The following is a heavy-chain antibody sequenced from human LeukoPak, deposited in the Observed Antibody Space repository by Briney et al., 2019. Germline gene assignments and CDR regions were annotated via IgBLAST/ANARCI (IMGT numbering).Heavy chain of an antibody. CDR2: ICYSGST. CDR1: GGSISSYY. Sequence: PSETLSLTCTVSGGSISSYYWSWIRQPPGKGLEWIGYICYSGSTNYNPSLKSRVTISVDTSKNQFSLKLSSVTAADTAVYYCARGIAAETDYWGQGTLVTVSS. V-gene: IGHV4-59*01. D-gene: IGHD6-13*01. CDR3: ARGIAAETDY. J-gene: IGHJ4*02.